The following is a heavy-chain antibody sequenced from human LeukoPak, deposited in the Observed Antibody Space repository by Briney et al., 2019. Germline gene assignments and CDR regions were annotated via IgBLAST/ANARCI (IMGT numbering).Heavy chain of an antibody. J-gene: IGHJ4*02. CDR1: GFTFSSYP. D-gene: IGHD2-15*01. CDR3: AKGEGYCGGGTCYRYFDS. Sequence: GGSLRLSCAASGFTFSSYPMSWFRQAPGKGLEWVSIISTDSTYTFYAHSVKGRFTISRDNSKDTLYLQMSSLRVEDTAVYFCAKGEGYCGGGTCYRYFDSWGQGTLVTVSS. V-gene: IGHV3-23*01. CDR2: ISTDSTYT.